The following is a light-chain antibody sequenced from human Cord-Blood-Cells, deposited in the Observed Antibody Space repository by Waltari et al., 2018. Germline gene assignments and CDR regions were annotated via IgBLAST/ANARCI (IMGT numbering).Light chain of an antibody. V-gene: IGLV3-10*01. CDR2: EDS. J-gene: IGLJ2*01. CDR1: ALPKKS. CDR3: YSTDSSGNHSVV. Sequence: SYELTQPPSVSVSPGQTARITCSGAALPKKSAYWYQQKSGQAPVLVIYEDSKRPSGIPERFSGSSSGTMATLTISGAQVEDEADYYCYSTDSSGNHSVVFGGGTKLTVL.